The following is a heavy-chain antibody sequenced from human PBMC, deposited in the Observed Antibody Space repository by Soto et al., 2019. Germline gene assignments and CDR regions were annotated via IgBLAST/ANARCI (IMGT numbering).Heavy chain of an antibody. CDR2: INHRGSL. Sequence: QVQLQESGPGLVKPSQTLSLTCTVTGGSMTSGDQYCTWIRQRPGEGLEWFGYINHRGSLYYNPSLKSRVSMSVDTSKTQFSLNLSSVTAADTAVYYCARELPQRQGRNMDVWGQGTTVTVSS. D-gene: IGHD1-1*01. V-gene: IGHV4-31*03. J-gene: IGHJ6*02. CDR3: ARELPQRQGRNMDV. CDR1: GGSMTSGDQY.